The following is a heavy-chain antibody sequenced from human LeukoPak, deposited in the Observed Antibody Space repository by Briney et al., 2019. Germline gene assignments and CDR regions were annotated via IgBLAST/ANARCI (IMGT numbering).Heavy chain of an antibody. CDR3: ARAIRGYSGYDSLIYYYYYMDV. V-gene: IGHV1-69*05. D-gene: IGHD5-12*01. CDR2: IIPIFGTA. CDR1: GGTFSSYA. J-gene: IGHJ6*03. Sequence: SVKVSCKASGGTFSSYAISWVRQAPGQGLEWMGGIIPIFGTANYAQKFQGRVTMTRNTSISTAYMELSSLRSEDTAVYYCARAIRGYSGYDSLIYYYYYMDVWGKGTTVTISS.